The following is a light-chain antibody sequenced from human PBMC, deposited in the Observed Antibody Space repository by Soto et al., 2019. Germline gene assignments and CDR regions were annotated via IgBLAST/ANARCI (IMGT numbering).Light chain of an antibody. Sequence: DIQMTQSPSSLSASVGDRVTITCRASQSISRYLNWYQQKPGRAPKLLIHVASTLERGVPSRFSGSGSGTDFTLTITSLQPEDFATYYCQHYNSYSEAFGQGTKVDIK. CDR2: VAS. CDR3: QHYNSYSEA. V-gene: IGKV1-39*01. J-gene: IGKJ1*01. CDR1: QSISRY.